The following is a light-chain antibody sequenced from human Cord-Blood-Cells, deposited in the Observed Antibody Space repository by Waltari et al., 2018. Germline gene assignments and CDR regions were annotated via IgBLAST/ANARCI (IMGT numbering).Light chain of an antibody. CDR1: SVSVSTSYY. CDR3: VLYMGSGIWV. J-gene: IGLJ3*02. Sequence: QTVVTQEPSFSVSPGGTVTLTCGFSSVSVSTSYYPSWYQQTPGQAPRTLIYSTNTRSSGVPDRFSGSILGNKAALTITGAQADDESDYYCVLYMGSGIWVFGGGTKLTVL. CDR2: STN. V-gene: IGLV8-61*01.